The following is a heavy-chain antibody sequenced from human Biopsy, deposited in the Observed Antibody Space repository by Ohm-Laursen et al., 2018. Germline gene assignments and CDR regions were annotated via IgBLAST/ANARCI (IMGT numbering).Heavy chain of an antibody. Sequence: GTLSLTCTVSGGSISSNYWSWIRQTPGKGLEWIGYIYYSGSTNYDPSLKSRVTISVDTSKNQFSLRLNSVTAADTAVYYCARATNSTGWPYYYFYGMDVWGQGTTVTVSS. CDR3: ARATNSTGWPYYYFYGMDV. CDR2: IYYSGST. J-gene: IGHJ6*02. V-gene: IGHV4-59*01. CDR1: GGSISSNY. D-gene: IGHD2/OR15-2a*01.